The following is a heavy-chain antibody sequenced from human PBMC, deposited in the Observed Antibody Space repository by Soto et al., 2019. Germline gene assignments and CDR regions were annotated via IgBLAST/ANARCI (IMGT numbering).Heavy chain of an antibody. Sequence: QVHLVQSGAEVKKTGASVKVSCKASGYTFTSYGITWVRQAPGQGLEWMGWISAHNGNTDYAQKLQVRVIVTRDTSTSTAYMELRSLRSDDTAVYYCARGRYGDYWGQGALVTVTS. CDR1: GYTFTSYG. CDR2: ISAHNGNT. J-gene: IGHJ4*02. D-gene: IGHD1-1*01. CDR3: ARGRYGDY. V-gene: IGHV1-18*01.